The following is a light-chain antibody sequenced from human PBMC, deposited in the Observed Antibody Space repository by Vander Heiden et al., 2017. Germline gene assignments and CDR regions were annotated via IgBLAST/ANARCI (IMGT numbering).Light chain of an antibody. CDR3: QQRSNWPT. CDR1: QSVSSY. V-gene: IGKV3-11*01. J-gene: IGKJ5*01. Sequence: EIVLTQPQATLSLSPGERATLSCRASQSVSSYLAWYQQKPGQAPRLLIYDASNRATGIPARFSGSGSGTDFTLTISSLEPEDFAVYYCQQRSNWPTFGQGTRLEIK. CDR2: DAS.